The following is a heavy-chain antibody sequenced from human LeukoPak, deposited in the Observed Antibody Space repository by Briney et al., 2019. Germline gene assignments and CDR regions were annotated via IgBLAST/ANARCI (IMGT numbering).Heavy chain of an antibody. J-gene: IGHJ4*02. CDR2: IKQDGSEK. Sequence: GGSLRLSCAASGFTFSSYWMSWVRQAPGKGLEWVANIKQDGSEKYYVDSVKGRFTISRDNAKNSLYLQMNSLRAEDTAVYYCARGPVRGDYYWVDYWGQGTLVTVSS. D-gene: IGHD2-21*01. CDR3: ARGPVRGDYYWVDY. CDR1: GFTFSSYW. V-gene: IGHV3-7*01.